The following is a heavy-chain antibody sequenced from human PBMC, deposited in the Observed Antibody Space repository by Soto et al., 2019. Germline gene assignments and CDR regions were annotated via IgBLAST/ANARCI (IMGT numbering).Heavy chain of an antibody. CDR2: IYYSGST. J-gene: IGHJ2*01. Sequence: QVQLQESGPGLVKPSETLSLTCTVSGGSISSYYWSWIRQPPGKGLEWIGYIYYSGSTNYNPSLKRRVSMSVDTSKNQFSLKLSSVTAADTAVYYCARPGYGDYWYFDLWGRGTLVTVSS. CDR3: ARPGYGDYWYFDL. V-gene: IGHV4-59*08. D-gene: IGHD4-17*01. CDR1: GGSISSYY.